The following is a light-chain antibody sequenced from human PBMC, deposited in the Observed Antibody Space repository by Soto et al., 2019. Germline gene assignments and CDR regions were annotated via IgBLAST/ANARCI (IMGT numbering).Light chain of an antibody. Sequence: EIVLTQSPATLSVSAGERSTLSCRASQSVSSNLAWYQQMPGQAPRLLIYGASTRATGLPARFSGSGSGTDFTLTISSLQPDDFATYYCQQYNSYPWTFGQGTKVDIK. V-gene: IGKV3-15*01. CDR2: GAS. CDR3: QQYNSYPWT. J-gene: IGKJ1*01. CDR1: QSVSSN.